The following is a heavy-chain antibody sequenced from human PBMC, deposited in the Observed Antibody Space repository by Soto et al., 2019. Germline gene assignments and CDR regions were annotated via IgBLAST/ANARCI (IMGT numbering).Heavy chain of an antibody. CDR1: GFTFSSYW. CDR2: INSDGSST. CDR3: ARDIQLERPGWFGEPLRYYYYGMDV. V-gene: IGHV3-74*01. D-gene: IGHD1-1*01. Sequence: GGSLRLSCAASGFTFSSYWMHWVRQAPGKGLVWVSRINSDGSSTSYADSVKGRFTMSRDNAKNTLYLQMNSLRAEDTAVYYCARDIQLERPGWFGEPLRYYYYGMDVWGQGTTVTVSS. J-gene: IGHJ6*02.